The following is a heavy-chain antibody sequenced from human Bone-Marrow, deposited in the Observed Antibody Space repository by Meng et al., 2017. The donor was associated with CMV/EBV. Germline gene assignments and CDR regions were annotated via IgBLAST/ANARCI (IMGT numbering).Heavy chain of an antibody. CDR1: GYTFTGYY. V-gene: IGHV1-2*02. CDR2: INPNSGGT. Sequence: ASVKVSCKASGYTFTGYYMHWVRQAPGQGLEWMGWINPNSGGTKYAQKFQGRVTMTRDTSISTAYMELSRLRSDDTAVYYCARRRYDYGDSRWFDPWGQGTLVTVSS. CDR3: ARRRYDYGDSRWFDP. D-gene: IGHD4-17*01. J-gene: IGHJ5*02.